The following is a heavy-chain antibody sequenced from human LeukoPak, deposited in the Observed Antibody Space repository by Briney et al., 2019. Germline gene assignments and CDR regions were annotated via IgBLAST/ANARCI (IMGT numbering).Heavy chain of an antibody. D-gene: IGHD2-21*02. CDR1: GFSFSTFW. J-gene: IGHJ4*02. CDR2: INDSGSST. CDR3: ARGGKVVTGLDS. Sequence: GGSLRLSCAASGFSFSTFWMHWVRQAPGKGLVWVSNINDSGSSTKYAVAVKGRVTVSRDNAKNTLYLQMKNLRAEDTAVYYCARGGKVVTGLDSWGQGALVTVFS. V-gene: IGHV3-74*03.